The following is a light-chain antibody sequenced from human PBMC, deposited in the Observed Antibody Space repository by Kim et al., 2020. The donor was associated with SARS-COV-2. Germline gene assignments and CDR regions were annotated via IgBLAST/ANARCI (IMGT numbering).Light chain of an antibody. V-gene: IGLV1-51*01. Sequence: GQSVTISCSGTFSNIGINHVFWYQQLPGTAPALLIYDNDRRFSGIPDRFSASKSGTSATLGVTGLQTGDEGDYYCGTWDSTLNTVMFGGGTQLTVL. J-gene: IGLJ3*02. CDR2: DND. CDR3: GTWDSTLNTVM. CDR1: FSNIGINH.